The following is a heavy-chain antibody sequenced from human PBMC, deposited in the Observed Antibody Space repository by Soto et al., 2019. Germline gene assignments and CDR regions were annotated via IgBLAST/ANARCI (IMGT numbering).Heavy chain of an antibody. CDR3: ANLLNVAAAGTPHYYGVDV. J-gene: IGHJ6*02. Sequence: PGGFLRLSCAASGFSFSVYPMNWVRQAPGKGLEWVAFISFDGSKTYYSDSVKGRFTISRDNSKNTVSLQMNNLRPGDAAVYHCANLLNVAAAGTPHYYGVDVWGQGTTVTV. D-gene: IGHD6-13*01. V-gene: IGHV3-30*04. CDR2: ISFDGSKT. CDR1: GFSFSVYP.